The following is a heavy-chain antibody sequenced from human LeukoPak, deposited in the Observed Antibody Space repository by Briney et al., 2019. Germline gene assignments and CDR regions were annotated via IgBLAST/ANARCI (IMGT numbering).Heavy chain of an antibody. V-gene: IGHV4-39*07. J-gene: IGHJ4*02. CDR1: GGSISSSSYY. Sequence: SETLSLTCTVSGGSISSSSYYWGWIRQPPGKGLEWIGSIYYSGSTYYNPSLKSRVTISVDTSKNQFSLKLSSVTAADTAVYYCARSYSGYYSYFDYWGQGTLVTVSS. D-gene: IGHD3-3*01. CDR3: ARSYSGYYSYFDY. CDR2: IYYSGST.